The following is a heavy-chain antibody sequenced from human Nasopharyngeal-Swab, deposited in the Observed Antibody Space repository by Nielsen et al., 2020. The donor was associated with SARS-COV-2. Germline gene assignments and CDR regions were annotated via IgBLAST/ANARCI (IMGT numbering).Heavy chain of an antibody. CDR3: ARDGSYGSGSYYILPATGYGMDV. Sequence: SETLSLTCAVYGGSFSGYYWSWIRQHPGKGLEWIGYIYYSGSTYYNPSLKSRVTISVDTSKNQFSLKLSSVTAADTAVYYCARDGSYGSGSYYILPATGYGMDVWGQGATVTVSS. CDR2: IYYSGST. J-gene: IGHJ6*02. V-gene: IGHV4-34*01. CDR1: GGSFSGYY. D-gene: IGHD3-10*01.